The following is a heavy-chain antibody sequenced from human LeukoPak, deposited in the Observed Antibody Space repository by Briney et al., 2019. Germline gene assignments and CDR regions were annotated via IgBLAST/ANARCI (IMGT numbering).Heavy chain of an antibody. CDR2: INHNGNVN. CDR1: GFTFSSYW. Sequence: PSGVSLRLSCAASGFTFSSYWMNWARQAPGKGLEWVASINHNGNVNYYVDSVKGRFTISRDNAKNSLYLQMSNLRAEDTAVYFCARGGGLDVWGQGATVTVSS. D-gene: IGHD3-16*01. V-gene: IGHV3-7*03. J-gene: IGHJ6*02. CDR3: ARGGGLDV.